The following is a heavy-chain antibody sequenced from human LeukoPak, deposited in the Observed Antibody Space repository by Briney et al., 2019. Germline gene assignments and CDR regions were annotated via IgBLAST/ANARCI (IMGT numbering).Heavy chain of an antibody. J-gene: IGHJ4*02. CDR3: ARVLRWGFDY. D-gene: IGHD4-23*01. CDR2: IYTSGST. CDR1: GDSSNNYY. V-gene: IGHV4-4*07. Sequence: SETLSLTCTVSGDSSNNYYWSWIRQPAGKGLEWIRRIYTSGSTNYNPSLKSRVTMSEDTSKNQFSLKLSSVTAADTAVYYCARVLRWGFDYWGQGTLVTVSS.